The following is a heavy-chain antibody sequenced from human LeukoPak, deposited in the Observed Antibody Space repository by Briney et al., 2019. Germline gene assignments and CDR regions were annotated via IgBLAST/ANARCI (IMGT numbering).Heavy chain of an antibody. V-gene: IGHV1-8*01. CDR2: MNPNSGNT. D-gene: IGHD6-19*01. Sequence: GASVKVSCKASGYTFTSYDINWVRQATGQGLEWMGWMNPNSGNTGYAQKFQGRVTMTRNTSISTAYMELSSLRSEDTAVYYCASRIAVAGTLYFDYWGQGTLVTVSS. CDR3: ASRIAVAGTLYFDY. J-gene: IGHJ4*02. CDR1: GYTFTSYD.